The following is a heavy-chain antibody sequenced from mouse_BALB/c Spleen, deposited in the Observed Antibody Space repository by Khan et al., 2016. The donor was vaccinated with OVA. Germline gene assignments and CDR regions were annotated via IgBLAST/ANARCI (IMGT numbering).Heavy chain of an antibody. CDR2: INSYSYEP. Sequence: QIQLVQSGPDLMRPGESVKLSCKASGYTFTNYGMYWVQQAPGKRLEWVAWINSYSYEPSYPDSLKGRFAFSMETSNNTLYLQINSLKYEDTAMYYCASGVTGSFDYWGQGTLVTVSA. CDR3: ASGVTGSFDY. CDR1: GYTFTNYG. V-gene: IGHV9-3-1*01. J-gene: IGHJ3*01. D-gene: IGHD4-1*01.